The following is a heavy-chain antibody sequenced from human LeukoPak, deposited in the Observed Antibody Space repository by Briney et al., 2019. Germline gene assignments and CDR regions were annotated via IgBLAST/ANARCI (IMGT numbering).Heavy chain of an antibody. Sequence: SSETLSLTCTVSGGSISSSSYYWGWIRQPPGKGLEWIGSIYYSGSTYYNPSLKSRVTISVDTSNNHSPLKLSSVTAADTAVYYCARSLIYSGYDYYFDYWGQGTLVTVSS. CDR1: GGSISSSSYY. CDR2: IYYSGST. J-gene: IGHJ4*02. CDR3: ARSLIYSGYDYYFDY. V-gene: IGHV4-39*02. D-gene: IGHD5-12*01.